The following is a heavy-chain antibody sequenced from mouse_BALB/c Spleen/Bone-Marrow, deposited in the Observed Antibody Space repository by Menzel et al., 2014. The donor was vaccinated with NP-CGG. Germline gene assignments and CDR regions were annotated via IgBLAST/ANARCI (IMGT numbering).Heavy chain of an antibody. CDR1: GYTFTNYW. V-gene: IGHV1-5*01. CDR2: IYPGNSDT. Sequence: SGTVLARPGTSVKMSCKASGYTFTNYWMHYIKQRPGQGLEWIGAIYPGNSDTSYNQNFKGKAKLTAVTSTTTAYMELSSLTNEYSAVYYCSKESYYRYDGLLDSWGQGTSVTVSS. J-gene: IGHJ4*01. CDR3: SKESYYRYDGLLDS. D-gene: IGHD2-14*01.